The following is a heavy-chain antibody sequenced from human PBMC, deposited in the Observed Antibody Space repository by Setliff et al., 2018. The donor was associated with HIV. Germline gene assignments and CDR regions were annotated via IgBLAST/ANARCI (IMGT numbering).Heavy chain of an antibody. CDR3: ARGVHSGGSGWYNWYFDL. J-gene: IGHJ2*01. Sequence: SVKVSCKASGGTFRRHAFSWVRQAPGQGLEWMGGIIPTFDTANYAQKFQGRVTITADKSTNTVYMELNSLRSEDTAMYYCARGVHSGGSGWYNWYFDLWGRGTLVTVSS. V-gene: IGHV1-69*06. CDR2: IIPTFDTA. D-gene: IGHD6-19*01. CDR1: GGTFRRHA.